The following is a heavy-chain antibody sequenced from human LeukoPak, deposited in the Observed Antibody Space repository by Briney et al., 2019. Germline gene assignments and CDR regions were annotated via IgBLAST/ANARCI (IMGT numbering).Heavy chain of an antibody. Sequence: ASVKVSCKASGYTLTDYYMHWVRQAPGQGLEWMGRINPNSGGTNYAQKFQGRVTVTRDTSISTVYMELSRLRSDDAAVYYCARVGYYESSGYYEYWGQGTLVTVSS. D-gene: IGHD3-22*01. J-gene: IGHJ4*02. CDR2: INPNSGGT. CDR3: ARVGYYESSGYYEY. V-gene: IGHV1-2*06. CDR1: GYTLTDYY.